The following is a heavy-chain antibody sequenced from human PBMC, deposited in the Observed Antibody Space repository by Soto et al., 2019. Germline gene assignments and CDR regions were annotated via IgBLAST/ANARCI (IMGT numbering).Heavy chain of an antibody. D-gene: IGHD3-22*01. CDR3: ADRHDGSGYAYDY. J-gene: IGHJ4*02. Sequence: SETLSLTCTVSGVSLNTAVHNWDWIRQPPGEGLEWLGGLHHTGAIFYNPSFRSRVSISFDTSKNQLSLTLTSMTAADTAVYYCADRHDGSGYAYDYWGQGTLVTVSS. V-gene: IGHV4-39*01. CDR2: LHHTGAI. CDR1: GVSLNTAVHN.